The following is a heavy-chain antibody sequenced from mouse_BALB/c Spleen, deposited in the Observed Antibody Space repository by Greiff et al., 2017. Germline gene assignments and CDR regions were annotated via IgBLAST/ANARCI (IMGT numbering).Heavy chain of an antibody. J-gene: IGHJ2*01. CDR2: ISDGGSYT. CDR1: GFTFSDYY. CDR3: ARSYGNYFDY. V-gene: IGHV5-4*02. Sequence: EVQGVESGGGLVKPGGSLKLSCAASGFTFSDYYMYWVRQTPEKRLEWVATISDGGSYTYYPDSVKGRFTISRDNAKNNLYLQMSSLKSEDTAMYYCARSYGNYFDYWGQGTTLTVSS. D-gene: IGHD2-1*01.